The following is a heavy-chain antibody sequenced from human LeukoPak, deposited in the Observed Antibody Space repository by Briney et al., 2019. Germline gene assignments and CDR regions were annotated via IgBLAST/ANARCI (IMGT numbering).Heavy chain of an antibody. D-gene: IGHD6-13*01. CDR3: ARDTSAAGHDAFDI. CDR1: GFTFSSYS. J-gene: IGHJ3*02. Sequence: GGSLRHSCAASGFTFSSYSMNWVRQAPGKGLEWVSSISSSSSYIYYADSVKGRFTISRDSAKNSLYLQMSSLRAEDTAVYYCARDTSAAGHDAFDIWGQGTMVTVSS. CDR2: ISSSSSYI. V-gene: IGHV3-21*01.